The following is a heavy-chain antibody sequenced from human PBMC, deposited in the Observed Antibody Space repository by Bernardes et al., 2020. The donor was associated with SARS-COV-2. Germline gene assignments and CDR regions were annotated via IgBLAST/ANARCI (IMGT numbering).Heavy chain of an antibody. Sequence: GGSLRLSCAASGFTFSSYWMHWVRQAPGKGLVWVSRINSDGSSTSYADSVKGRFTISRDNAKNTLYLQMNSLRAEDTAVYYCARVFNGLLNWFDPWGQGTLVTVSS. J-gene: IGHJ5*02. CDR2: INSDGSST. CDR3: ARVFNGLLNWFDP. D-gene: IGHD2-15*01. V-gene: IGHV3-74*01. CDR1: GFTFSSYW.